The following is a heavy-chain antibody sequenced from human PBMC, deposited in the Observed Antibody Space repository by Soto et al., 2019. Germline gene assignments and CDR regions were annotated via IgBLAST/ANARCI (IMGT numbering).Heavy chain of an antibody. D-gene: IGHD5-12*01. CDR2: INHSGNT. CDR3: ARQSDIAATISEYYFDY. Sequence: SATLSLTCAVYGGPFSGYYWSWIRQPPGKGLEWIGEINHSGNTTYNPSLKSRVTISVDTSKNQFSLKLSSVTAADKAVYYCARQSDIAATISEYYFDYWGQGTLVTVSS. V-gene: IGHV4-34*01. CDR1: GGPFSGYY. J-gene: IGHJ4*02.